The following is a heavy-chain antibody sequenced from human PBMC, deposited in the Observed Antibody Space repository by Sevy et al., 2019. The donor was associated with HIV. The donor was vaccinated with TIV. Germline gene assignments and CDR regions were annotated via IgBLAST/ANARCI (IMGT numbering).Heavy chain of an antibody. Sequence: SETLSLTCTVSGGSISSSSYYWGWIRQPPGKGLEWIGSIYYSGSTYYNPSLKSRVTISVDTSKNQFSMKLSSVTAAETAVYYCARHAGRYSSGWDHFDYWGQGTLVTVSS. CDR3: ARHAGRYSSGWDHFDY. CDR2: IYYSGST. D-gene: IGHD6-19*01. CDR1: GGSISSSSYY. J-gene: IGHJ4*02. V-gene: IGHV4-39*01.